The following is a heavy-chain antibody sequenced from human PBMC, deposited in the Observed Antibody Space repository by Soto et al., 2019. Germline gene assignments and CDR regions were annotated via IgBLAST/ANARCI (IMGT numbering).Heavy chain of an antibody. J-gene: IGHJ4*02. CDR1: GGSISSGDYY. CDR3: ARDANRYHFDY. D-gene: IGHD1-26*01. CDR2: IYYSGST. Sequence: SETLSLTCTVSGGSISSGDYYWSWIRQPPGKGLEWIGYIYYSGSTYYNPSLKSRVTISVDTSKNQFSLKLSSVTAADTAVYYCARDANRYHFDYWGQGTLVTVSS. V-gene: IGHV4-30-4*01.